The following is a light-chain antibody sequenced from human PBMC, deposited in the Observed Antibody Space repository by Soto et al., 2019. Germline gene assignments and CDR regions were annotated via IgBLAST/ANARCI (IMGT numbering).Light chain of an antibody. CDR2: EVS. Sequence: QSALTQPASVSGSPGQSITISCTGTSSDVGGYTYVSWYQQHPGKAPKLMIYEVSNRPSGVSNRVSGSKSGNTASLTISGLQAEDEAAYYCSSYTSSSTRVFGGGTKLTVL. CDR1: SSDVGGYTY. J-gene: IGLJ3*02. V-gene: IGLV2-14*01. CDR3: SSYTSSSTRV.